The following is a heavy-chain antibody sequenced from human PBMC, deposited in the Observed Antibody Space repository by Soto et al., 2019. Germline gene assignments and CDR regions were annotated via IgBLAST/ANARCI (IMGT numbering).Heavy chain of an antibody. V-gene: IGHV1-69*13. CDR3: ARDLAVVRGVISPNWFDP. J-gene: IGHJ5*02. D-gene: IGHD3-10*01. CDR2: IIPLFGTA. CDR1: GGTFSSYA. Sequence: SVKVSCKASGGTFSSYAISWVRQAPGQGLEWMGGIIPLFGTANYAQKFQGRVTITADESTSTAYMELSSLRSEDTAVYYCARDLAVVRGVISPNWFDPWGQGTLVTVSS.